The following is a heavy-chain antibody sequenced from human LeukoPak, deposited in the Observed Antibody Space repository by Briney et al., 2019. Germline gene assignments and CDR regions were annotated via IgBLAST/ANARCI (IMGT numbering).Heavy chain of an antibody. CDR2: ISAYNGNT. CDR3: ARGTYHYDILTGYCTQYYFDY. CDR1: GYTFTIYG. J-gene: IGHJ4*02. V-gene: IGHV1-18*01. Sequence: GSSVTVSFKSSGYTFTIYGISWVRQAPGQGHGWMGWISAYNGNTNYAQKLQGRVTMTTDTSTRTAYMDLRSLRSDDTAVYYCARGTYHYDILTGYCTQYYFDYWGQGTLVTVSS. D-gene: IGHD3-9*01.